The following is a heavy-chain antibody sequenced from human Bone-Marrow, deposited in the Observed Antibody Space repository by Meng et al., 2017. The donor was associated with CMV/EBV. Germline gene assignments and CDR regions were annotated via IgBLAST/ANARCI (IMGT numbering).Heavy chain of an antibody. Sequence: GESLKISCAASGFTFSDYYMSWIRQAPGKGLEWVSYISSSGSTIYYADSVKGRFTISRDNAKNSLYLQMNSLRDEDTAVYYCARQWEFVSPLDHWGQGTLVTVSS. J-gene: IGHJ4*02. CDR1: GFTFSDYY. V-gene: IGHV3-11*04. D-gene: IGHD1-26*01. CDR3: ARQWEFVSPLDH. CDR2: ISSSGSTI.